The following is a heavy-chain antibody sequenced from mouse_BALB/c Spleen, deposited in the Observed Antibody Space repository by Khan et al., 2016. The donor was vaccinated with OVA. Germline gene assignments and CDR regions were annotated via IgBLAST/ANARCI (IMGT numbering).Heavy chain of an antibody. V-gene: IGHV1S135*01. CDR3: ARHGSTSWFAY. D-gene: IGHD1-1*01. CDR1: GYSFSTYY. CDR2: IDPFNGGV. Sequence: IQLVQSGPELMKPGASVKISCKASGYSFSTYYIHWVTLSHGKTLEWIGYIDPFNGGVTYNQKFKGKATLTIDKSSSTADMHLTSLTSEDSAVYYCARHGSTSWFAYWGQGTLVTVSA. J-gene: IGHJ3*01.